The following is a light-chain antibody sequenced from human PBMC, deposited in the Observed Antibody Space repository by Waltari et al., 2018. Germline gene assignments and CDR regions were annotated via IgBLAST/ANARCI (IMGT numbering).Light chain of an antibody. V-gene: IGLV1-40*01. CDR2: ASY. Sequence: QSVLTQPPSVSGAPGQRVTIPCTGTSSNIGAGFDVFWYQQLPGSAPKLLIFASYKRSSGVPDRISGSTSGTSASLAITGLQAEDEADYYCQSYDSSLSGRVFGGGTRLTVL. J-gene: IGLJ3*02. CDR1: SSNIGAGFD. CDR3: QSYDSSLSGRV.